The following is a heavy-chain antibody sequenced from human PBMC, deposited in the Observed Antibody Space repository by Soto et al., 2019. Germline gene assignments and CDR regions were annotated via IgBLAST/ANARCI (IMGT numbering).Heavy chain of an antibody. J-gene: IGHJ4*02. CDR2: IPYDGSNK. V-gene: IGHV3-30*18. CDR3: AKRVGGDGWAPGY. CDR1: GFTFSNNA. D-gene: IGHD3-10*01. Sequence: QVQLVESGGGAVQPGRSLRLSCAASGFTFSNNAMHWVRQPPGKGLEWVAAIPYDGSNKYYADSVKGRFTISRDNSKNTLYLQMNSLRIEDTAVYYCAKRVGGDGWAPGYWGQGTLVTVSS.